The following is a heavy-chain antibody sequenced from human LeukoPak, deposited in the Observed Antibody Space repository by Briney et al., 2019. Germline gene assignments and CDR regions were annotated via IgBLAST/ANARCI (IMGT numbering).Heavy chain of an antibody. CDR2: IIPIFGTA. V-gene: IGHV1-69*05. D-gene: IGHD2-21*02. J-gene: IGHJ4*02. Sequence: ASVKVSCKASGGTFSSYAISWVRQAPGQGLEWMGRIIPIFGTANYAQKFQGRVTITTDESTSTAYMELSSLRSEDTAVYYCARDAYCGGDCPFDYWGQGTLVTASS. CDR3: ARDAYCGGDCPFDY. CDR1: GGTFSSYA.